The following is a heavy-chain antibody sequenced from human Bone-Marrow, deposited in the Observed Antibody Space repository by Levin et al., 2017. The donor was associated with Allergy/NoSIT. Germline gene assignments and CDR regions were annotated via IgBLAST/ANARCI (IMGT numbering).Heavy chain of an antibody. V-gene: IGHV3-21*01. J-gene: IGHJ3*02. CDR2: ISSSSSYI. D-gene: IGHD3-22*01. CDR1: GFTFSSYS. Sequence: AGGSLRLSCAASGFTFSSYSMNWVRQAPGKGLEWVSSISSSSSYIYYADSVKGRFTISRDNAKNSLYLQMNSLRAEDTAVYYCARDLGTMIVVVIGQGAFDIWGQGTMVTVSS. CDR3: ARDLGTMIVVVIGQGAFDI.